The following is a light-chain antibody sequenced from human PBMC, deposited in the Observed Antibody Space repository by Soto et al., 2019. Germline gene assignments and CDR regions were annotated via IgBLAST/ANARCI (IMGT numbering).Light chain of an antibody. CDR1: QSVSSN. CDR3: QQYNNWPRT. CDR2: GAS. Sequence: EIVMTQSPATLSVSPGEAATLSCRASQSVSSNLAWYQQKPGQAPRLLIYGASTRATGLPVRFSGSGSGTEFTLTISSLQSEDFAVYYCQQYNNWPRTFGQGTKVEIK. V-gene: IGKV3-15*01. J-gene: IGKJ1*01.